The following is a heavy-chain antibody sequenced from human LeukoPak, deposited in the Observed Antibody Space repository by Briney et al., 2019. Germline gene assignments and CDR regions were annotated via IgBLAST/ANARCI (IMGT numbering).Heavy chain of an antibody. V-gene: IGHV4-59*01. Sequence: SETLSLTCTVSGGSISSYYWSWIRQPPVKGLEWIGYIYYSGSTNYNPSLKSRVTISVDTSKNQFSLKLSSVTAADTAVYYCARDRDGYSDYWGQGTLVTVSS. D-gene: IGHD5-24*01. CDR3: ARDRDGYSDY. CDR2: IYYSGST. CDR1: GGSISSYY. J-gene: IGHJ4*02.